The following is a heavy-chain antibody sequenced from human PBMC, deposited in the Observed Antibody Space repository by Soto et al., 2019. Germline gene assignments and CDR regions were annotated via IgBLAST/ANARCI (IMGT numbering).Heavy chain of an antibody. V-gene: IGHV4-39*01. Sequence: ASETLSLTCTVSGASISSSSYLWGWIRQPPGKGLEWIGSIYYSESTYYNPSLNSRATISLDTSKNQFSLKLSSVTAADTAVYYCARHGGPSRTGTGFGYWGQGTQVTVSS. J-gene: IGHJ4*02. D-gene: IGHD1-1*01. CDR1: GASISSSSYL. CDR3: ARHGGPSRTGTGFGY. CDR2: IYYSEST.